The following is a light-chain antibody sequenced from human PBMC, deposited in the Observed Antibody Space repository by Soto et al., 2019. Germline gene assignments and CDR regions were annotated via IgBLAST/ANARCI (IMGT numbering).Light chain of an antibody. CDR3: QSYDISLHNYV. CDR2: SDN. Sequence: QSVLTQPPSVSGAPGQRVSISCTGSTSNIGAPYDVHWYQHLPGTAPKLLIYSDNNRPSGVPDRFSGSKSGTSASLAITRLQAGDEADYYCQSYDISLHNYVFGTGTKVTVL. J-gene: IGLJ1*01. V-gene: IGLV1-40*01. CDR1: TSNIGAPYD.